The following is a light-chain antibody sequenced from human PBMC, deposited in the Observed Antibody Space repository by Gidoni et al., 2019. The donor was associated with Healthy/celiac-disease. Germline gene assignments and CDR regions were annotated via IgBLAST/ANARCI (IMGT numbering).Light chain of an antibody. CDR1: QSISSY. CDR2: AAS. V-gene: IGKV1-39*01. J-gene: IGKJ5*01. CDR3: QQSYSTPFT. Sequence: DIQMTQPPSSLSASVGDRFTITCRASQSISSYLNWYQQKPGKAPKLMIYAASSLQSGVPSRFSGSGSGTDFTLTISSLQPEDFATYYCQQSYSTPFTFGQXTRLEIK.